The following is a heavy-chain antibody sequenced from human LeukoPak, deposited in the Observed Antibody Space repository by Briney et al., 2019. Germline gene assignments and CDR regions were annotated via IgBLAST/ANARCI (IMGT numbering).Heavy chain of an antibody. Sequence: SETLSLTCTVSGDSISNYYWTWIRQPAAKGLEWIGRIYTSGSTNYNPSLKSRVTISVDTSKNQFSLKLSSVTAADTAVYYCATRIGYSYGSGYFDYWGQGTLVTVSS. D-gene: IGHD5-18*01. J-gene: IGHJ4*02. V-gene: IGHV4-4*07. CDR1: GDSISNYY. CDR2: IYTSGST. CDR3: ATRIGYSYGSGYFDY.